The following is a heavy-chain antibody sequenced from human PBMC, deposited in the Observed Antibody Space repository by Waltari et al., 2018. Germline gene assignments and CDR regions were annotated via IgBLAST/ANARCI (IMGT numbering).Heavy chain of an antibody. V-gene: IGHV1-69-2*01. Sequence: EVQLVQSGAEVKKPGATVKISCKVSGYTFTDYYLRWLQQAPGKGLEWMGLVDPEDGETIYAEKFQGRVTITADTSTDTAYMELSSLRSEDTAVYYCATGLPQRGRLFGLDAFDIWGQGTMVTVSS. J-gene: IGHJ3*02. CDR1: GYTFTDYY. D-gene: IGHD3-9*01. CDR2: VDPEDGET. CDR3: ATGLPQRGRLFGLDAFDI.